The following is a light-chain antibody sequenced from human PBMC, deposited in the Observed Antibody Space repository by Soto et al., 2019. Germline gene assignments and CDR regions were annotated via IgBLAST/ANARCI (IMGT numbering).Light chain of an antibody. V-gene: IGKV3-15*01. CDR2: DAS. CDR3: QQYVTSPT. J-gene: IGKJ3*01. Sequence: EIVMTQSPATLSVPPGERATLSCRASQSVSTNLAWYQQKPGQAPRLLIYDASTRATGIPARFSGSGSGTEFTLTISSLQSEDFAVYYCQQYVTSPTFGPGTKVHIK. CDR1: QSVSTN.